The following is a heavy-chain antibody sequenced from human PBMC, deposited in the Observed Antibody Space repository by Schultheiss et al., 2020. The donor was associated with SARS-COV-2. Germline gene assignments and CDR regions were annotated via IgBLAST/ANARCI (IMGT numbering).Heavy chain of an antibody. CDR1: GFTFSSYG. CDR3: AREADTAMVRDYFDY. CDR2: IWYDGSNK. V-gene: IGHV3-30*19. D-gene: IGHD5-18*01. J-gene: IGHJ4*02. Sequence: GGSLRLSCAASGFTFSSYGMHWVRQAPGKGLEWVAVIWYDGSNKYYADSVKGRFTISRDNSKNTLYLQMNSLRAEDTAVYYCAREADTAMVRDYFDYWGQGTLVTVSS.